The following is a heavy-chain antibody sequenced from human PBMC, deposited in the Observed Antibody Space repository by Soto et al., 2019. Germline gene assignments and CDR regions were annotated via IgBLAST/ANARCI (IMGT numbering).Heavy chain of an antibody. D-gene: IGHD2-15*01. CDR1: GFTFSDYY. CDR3: ARGDSASSGGSAAFDY. J-gene: IGHJ4*02. Sequence: QVQLVESGGGLVKPGGSLRLSCAASGFTFSDYYMSWIRQAPGKGLEWVSYISSSGSNTQNADSVTGRFSISRDNARNALYLQMNSLRAEDTAVYYCARGDSASSGGSAAFDYWGQGTLVTVSS. V-gene: IGHV3-11*01. CDR2: ISSSGSNT.